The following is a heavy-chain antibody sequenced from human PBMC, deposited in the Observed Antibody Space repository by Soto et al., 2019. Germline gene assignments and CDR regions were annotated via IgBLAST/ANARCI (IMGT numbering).Heavy chain of an antibody. CDR2: ISTYNGNT. J-gene: IGHJ3*02. CDR3: ARDPRLGYCTNGVCDAFDI. D-gene: IGHD2-8*01. CDR1: GYTFITYG. Sequence: ASVKVSCKASGYTFITYGITWVRQAPGQGLEWMGWISTYNGNTNYIQKPQGRVTMTTDTSTSTAYMELRSLRSDDTAVYYCARDPRLGYCTNGVCDAFDIWGQGTMVTVSS. V-gene: IGHV1-18*01.